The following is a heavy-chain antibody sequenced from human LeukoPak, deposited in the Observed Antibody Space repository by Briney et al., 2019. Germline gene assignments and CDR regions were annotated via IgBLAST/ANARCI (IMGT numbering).Heavy chain of an antibody. CDR1: GYSFNSYW. V-gene: IGHV5-10-1*01. J-gene: IGHJ5*02. CDR2: IDPGGAYT. CDR3: ARHPGRIAAARFDP. D-gene: IGHD6-13*01. Sequence: GESLKISCKGSGYSFNSYWISWVRQMPGTGLEWMGRIDPGGAYTNYSPSFQGHVTISADKSITTAYLHWSSLEASDTAMYYCARHPGRIAAARFDPWGQGTLVTVSS.